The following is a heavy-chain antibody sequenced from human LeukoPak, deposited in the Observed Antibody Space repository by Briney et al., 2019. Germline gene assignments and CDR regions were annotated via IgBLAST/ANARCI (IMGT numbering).Heavy chain of an antibody. CDR3: ARVERRFLEWRYYFDY. J-gene: IGHJ4*02. CDR1: GYTFTSYD. V-gene: IGHV1-8*01. Sequence: EASVKVSCKASGYTFTSYDINWVRQATGQGLEWMGWMNPNSGNTGYAEKFQGRVTMTRDTSISTAYMELSRLRSDDTAVYYCARVERRFLEWRYYFDYWGQGTLVTVSS. D-gene: IGHD3-3*01. CDR2: MNPNSGNT.